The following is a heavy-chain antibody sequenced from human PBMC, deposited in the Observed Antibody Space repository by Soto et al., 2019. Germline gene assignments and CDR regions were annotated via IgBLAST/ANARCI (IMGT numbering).Heavy chain of an antibody. V-gene: IGHV3-11*01. Sequence: SLRLSCAASGFTFSDYYMSWIRQAPGKGLEWVSYISSSGSTIYYADSVKGRFTISRDNAKNSLYLQMNSLRAEDTAVYYCARVYSVPAAYDYWGQGTLVTVSS. CDR1: GFTFSDYY. CDR3: ARVYSVPAAYDY. D-gene: IGHD2-2*01. J-gene: IGHJ4*02. CDR2: ISSSGSTI.